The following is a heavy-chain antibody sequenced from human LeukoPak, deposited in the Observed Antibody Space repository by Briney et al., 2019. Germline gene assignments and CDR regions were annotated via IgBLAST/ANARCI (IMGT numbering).Heavy chain of an antibody. J-gene: IGHJ4*02. CDR1: GFTVSSYA. V-gene: IGHV3-23*01. D-gene: IGHD6-13*01. CDR3: ARCDSSRWNGIDY. Sequence: GGSLRLSCTASGFTVSSYAMSWVRQAPGKGLEWVSAISGGSDSTYYADSVKGRFTISRDTSKNTLYPQMNSLRAEDTAVYYCARCDSSRWNGIDYWGQGTLVTVS. CDR2: ISGGSDST.